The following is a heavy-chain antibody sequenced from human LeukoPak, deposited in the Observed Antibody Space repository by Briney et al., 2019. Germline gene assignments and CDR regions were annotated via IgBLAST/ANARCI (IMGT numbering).Heavy chain of an antibody. V-gene: IGHV3-74*01. J-gene: IGHJ1*01. Sequence: GGSLRLSCAASGFTFSSYWMHWVRQAPGKGLVWVSRIKSDGSTRYADSVKGRFTISRDNAKNTVSLQITSLRGEDTGVYYCARGPSEIGGYYPEYFRHWGQGTLVIVSS. D-gene: IGHD3-22*01. CDR1: GFTFSSYW. CDR3: ARGPSEIGGYYPEYFRH. CDR2: IKSDGST.